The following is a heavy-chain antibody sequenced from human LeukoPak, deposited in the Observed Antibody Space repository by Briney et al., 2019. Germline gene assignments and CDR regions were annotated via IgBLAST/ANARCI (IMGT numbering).Heavy chain of an antibody. CDR1: GYMFTGYY. J-gene: IGHJ6*03. CDR2: INPNSGGT. CDR3: ARVVAVTGTPVYYMDV. Sequence: ASVKVSCKASGYMFTGYYMHWVRQAPGQGLEWMGWINPNSGGTNYAQKFQGRVTMTRDTSISTAYMDLNRLRSDDTAVYYCARVVAVTGTPVYYMDVWGKGTTVAVSS. D-gene: IGHD6-19*01. V-gene: IGHV1-2*02.